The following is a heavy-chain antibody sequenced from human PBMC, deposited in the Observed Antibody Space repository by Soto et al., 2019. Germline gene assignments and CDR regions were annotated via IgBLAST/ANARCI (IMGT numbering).Heavy chain of an antibody. V-gene: IGHV1-18*04. CDR2: ISAYTGNT. CDR3: ARGPESRSTAYFDY. J-gene: IGHJ4*02. D-gene: IGHD1-26*01. CDR1: GYTFTKYD. Sequence: ASVKVSCKASGYTFTKYDISWVRQAPGQGLEWMGWISAYTGNTNYAQKVQGRVTMSTETSTSTAYLELRSLRSDDTAVYYCARGPESRSTAYFDYWGQGTLVTVSS.